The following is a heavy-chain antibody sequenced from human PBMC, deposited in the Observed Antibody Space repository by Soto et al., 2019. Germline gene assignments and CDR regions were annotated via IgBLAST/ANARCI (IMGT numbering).Heavy chain of an antibody. CDR1: GGTFSKYA. D-gene: IGHD2-21*01. CDR2: IIPIYGTT. CDR3: ARALPMGGLFPFFDI. J-gene: IGHJ3*02. Sequence: QVQLVQSGAEVKKPGSSVKVSCKASGGTFSKYAITWVRQAPGQGLEWMGGIIPIYGTTDFAQKIQGRVTISADKSTSTVYMELSSLRSDDTAVYYCARALPMGGLFPFFDIWGQGTMVTVSS. V-gene: IGHV1-69*06.